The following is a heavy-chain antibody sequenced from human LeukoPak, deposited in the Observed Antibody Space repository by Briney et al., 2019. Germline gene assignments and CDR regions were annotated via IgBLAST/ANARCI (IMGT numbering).Heavy chain of an antibody. D-gene: IGHD3-10*01. J-gene: IGHJ1*01. CDR3: GAAGPYGWGTPRAY. CDR2: INSDGSST. V-gene: IGHV3-74*01. CDR1: GFTFSNYW. Sequence: GGSLRLSCAASGFTFSNYWMHWVRQAPGKGLVWVSGINSDGSSTSYADSVKGRFTISRDNAKNTLYLQMNSLRAADTAVYYCGAAGPYGWGTPRAYWGQGPLVTVSS.